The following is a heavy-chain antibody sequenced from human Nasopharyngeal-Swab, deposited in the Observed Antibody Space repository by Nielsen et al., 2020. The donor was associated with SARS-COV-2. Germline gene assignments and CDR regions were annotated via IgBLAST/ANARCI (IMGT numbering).Heavy chain of an antibody. D-gene: IGHD3-22*01. Sequence: PGKGLEWVAVIWYDGSNKYYADSVKGRFTISRDNSKNTLYLQMNSLRAEDTATYYCAKDWLYTSAWYGGSWGQGTLVTVSS. V-gene: IGHV3-33*06. J-gene: IGHJ5*02. CDR2: IWYDGSNK. CDR3: AKDWLYTSAWYGGS.